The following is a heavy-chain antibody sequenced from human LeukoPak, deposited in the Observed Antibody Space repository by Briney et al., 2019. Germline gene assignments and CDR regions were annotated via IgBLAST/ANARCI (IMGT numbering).Heavy chain of an antibody. V-gene: IGHV3-48*03. CDR3: GRGQRTALDY. Sequence: GGSLRLSCAASGFTFSSYEMNWVRQAPGKGLEWVSYISSSGSTIYYADSVKGRFTISRDNAKNSLYLQMNSLRAEDTAVYYCGRGQRTALDYWGQGTLVTVSS. J-gene: IGHJ4*02. CDR2: ISSSGSTI. CDR1: GFTFSSYE. D-gene: IGHD1-1*01.